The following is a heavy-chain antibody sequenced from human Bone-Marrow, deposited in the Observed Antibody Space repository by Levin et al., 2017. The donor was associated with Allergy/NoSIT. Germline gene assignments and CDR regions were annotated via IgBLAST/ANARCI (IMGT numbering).Heavy chain of an antibody. Sequence: KPSETLSLTCAVYGGSFGGYYWNWIRQPPGKGLEWIGEINLSGNTNYNPSLKSRVTISLDTSKNQFSLRLSSVTAADTSVYYCARVQKGVIITSHYYYVDVWGKGTTVTVS. V-gene: IGHV4-34*01. CDR3: ARVQKGVIITSHYYYVDV. CDR2: INLSGNT. CDR1: GGSFGGYY. J-gene: IGHJ6*03. D-gene: IGHD3-10*01.